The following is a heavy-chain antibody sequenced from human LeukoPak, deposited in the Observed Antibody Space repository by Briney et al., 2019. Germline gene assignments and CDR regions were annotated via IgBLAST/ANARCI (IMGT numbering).Heavy chain of an antibody. J-gene: IGHJ1*01. CDR3: VRDSGWTPEYIQH. D-gene: IGHD6-19*01. CDR2: LKQDGSEK. V-gene: IGHV3-7*04. CDR1: GFTFSGYW. Sequence: GGSLRLSCAASGFTFSGYWMSWVRQAPGKGLEWVGNLKQDGSEKYYVESVKGRFTISRDNAKNSLYMQLRSLRAEDTAVYYCVRDSGWTPEYIQHWGQGTLGTVSS.